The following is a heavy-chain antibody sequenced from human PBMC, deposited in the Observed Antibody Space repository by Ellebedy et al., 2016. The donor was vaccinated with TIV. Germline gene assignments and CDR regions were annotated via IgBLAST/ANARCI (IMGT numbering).Heavy chain of an antibody. D-gene: IGHD4-11*01. CDR3: AIGRRGYDYSISTGWFDP. J-gene: IGHJ5*02. V-gene: IGHV1-69*13. CDR1: GGTFSSYA. Sequence: SVKVSXXASGGTFSSYAISWVRQAPGQGLEWMGGIIPIFGTANYAQKFQGRVTITADESTSTAYMELSSLRSEDTAVYYCAIGRRGYDYSISTGWFDPWGQGTLVTVSS. CDR2: IIPIFGTA.